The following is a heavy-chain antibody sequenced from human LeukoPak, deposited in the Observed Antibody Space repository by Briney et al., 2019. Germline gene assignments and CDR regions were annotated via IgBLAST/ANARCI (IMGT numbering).Heavy chain of an antibody. CDR1: GGSITSGFYS. CDR3: ARGTPAGLDY. Sequence: SQTLSLTCAVSGGSITSGFYSWRWIRQPPGKGLEWIGNIYPSGSTYYNPSLKSRVTISLDRSTNHFSLKVSSVTAADTAVYYCARGTPAGLDYWGQGTLVTVSS. V-gene: IGHV4-30-2*01. J-gene: IGHJ4*02. D-gene: IGHD1-1*01. CDR2: IYPSGST.